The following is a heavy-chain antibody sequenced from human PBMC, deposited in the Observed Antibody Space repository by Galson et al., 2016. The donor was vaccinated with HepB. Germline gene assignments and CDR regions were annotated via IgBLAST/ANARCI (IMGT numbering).Heavy chain of an antibody. V-gene: IGHV1-18*01. CDR3: ARDRYVVFGLGLLKGQFDY. D-gene: IGHD3-10*01. J-gene: IGHJ4*02. CDR1: GYKFRTYG. CDR2: ISGYNGNT. Sequence: SVKVSCKASGYKFRTYGISWVRQAPGQGLEWVGWISGYNGNTKYAQNFQDRVTMTTDTSTDTVHMELRSLRSDDTAMYYCARDRYVVFGLGLLKGQFDYWGQGTLVTVSA.